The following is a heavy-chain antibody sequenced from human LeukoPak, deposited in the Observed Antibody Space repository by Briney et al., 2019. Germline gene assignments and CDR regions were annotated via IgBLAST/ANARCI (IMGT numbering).Heavy chain of an antibody. CDR3: ARASNDYSDY. D-gene: IGHD4/OR15-4a*01. Sequence: SETLSLTCTVSGGSISSGTYYWSWIRQPAGKGLEWIGRIYTSGSTNYNPSLKSRVTISVDTSENQFSLKLSSVTAADTAVYYCARASNDYSDYWGQGTLVTVSS. CDR1: GGSISSGTYY. CDR2: IYTSGST. J-gene: IGHJ4*02. V-gene: IGHV4-61*02.